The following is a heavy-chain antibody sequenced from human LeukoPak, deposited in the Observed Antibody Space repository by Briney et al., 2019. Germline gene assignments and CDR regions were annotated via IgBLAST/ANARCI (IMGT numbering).Heavy chain of an antibody. V-gene: IGHV3-23*01. D-gene: IGHD6-19*01. Sequence: AGGSLRLSCAASGFTFSSYAMSWVRQAPGKGLEWVSAISGSGGSTYYADSVKGRFTISRDNSKNTLYLQMNSLRAEDTAVYYCAKDPSPTAVAGTFDYWGQGTLVTVSS. CDR3: AKDPSPTAVAGTFDY. CDR2: ISGSGGST. J-gene: IGHJ4*02. CDR1: GFTFSSYA.